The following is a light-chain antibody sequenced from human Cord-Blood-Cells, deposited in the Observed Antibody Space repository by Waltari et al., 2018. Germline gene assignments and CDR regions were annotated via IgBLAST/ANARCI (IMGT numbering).Light chain of an antibody. Sequence: DIQMTQSPSSLSASVGDRVTITCRASQGISSYLNWYQQKPGKAPKLLIYAASSLQSGVPARFSGSGSGTDFTLTISSLQPEEFATYYCQQSYSTPQTFGQGTKVEIK. CDR3: QQSYSTPQT. CDR1: QGISSY. CDR2: AAS. V-gene: IGKV1-39*01. J-gene: IGKJ1*01.